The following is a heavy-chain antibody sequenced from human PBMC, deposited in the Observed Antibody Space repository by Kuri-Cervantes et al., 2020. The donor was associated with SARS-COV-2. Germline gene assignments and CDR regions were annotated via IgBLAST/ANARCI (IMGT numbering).Heavy chain of an antibody. V-gene: IGHV4-59*12. CDR2: IYYSGST. J-gene: IGHJ4*02. Sequence: GSLRLSCTVSGGSISSYYWSWIRQPPGKGLEWIGYIYYSGSTNYNPSLMSRLTISVDTSKNQFSLKLSSVTAADTAVYYCAREKGDCSSTSCSDISFDYWGQGTLVTVSS. CDR3: AREKGDCSSTSCSDISFDY. D-gene: IGHD2-2*01. CDR1: GGSISSYY.